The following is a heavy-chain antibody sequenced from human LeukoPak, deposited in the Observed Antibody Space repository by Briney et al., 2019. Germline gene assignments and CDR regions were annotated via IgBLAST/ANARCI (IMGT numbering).Heavy chain of an antibody. Sequence: PGGSLRLSCAASGFTFSTYTMYWVRHPPRKRLEWVSIIGSSGGGIHYADSVKGRFTISRDNSKNALYLQMNSLRVEDTAVYYCAIDPNWGTHSWGQGVLVTVSS. CDR3: AIDPNWGTHS. J-gene: IGHJ4*02. D-gene: IGHD7-27*01. CDR2: IGSSGGGI. V-gene: IGHV3-23*01. CDR1: GFTFSTYT.